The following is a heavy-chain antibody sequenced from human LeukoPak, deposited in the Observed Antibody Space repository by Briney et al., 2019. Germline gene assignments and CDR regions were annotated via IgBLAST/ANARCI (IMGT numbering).Heavy chain of an antibody. CDR1: GFTFRSYA. V-gene: IGHV3-30-3*01. D-gene: IGHD3-16*01. J-gene: IGHJ5*02. CDR3: ARDPSQLRLGPFDWFDP. Sequence: PGGSLRLSCAASGFTFRSYAMYWVRQAPGKGLEWVAVISYDGSNKYYAKYVKGRFTISRDNFKNTLYLQINSLRPEDTAVYYCARDPSQLRLGPFDWFDPWGQGTLVTVSS. CDR2: ISYDGSNK.